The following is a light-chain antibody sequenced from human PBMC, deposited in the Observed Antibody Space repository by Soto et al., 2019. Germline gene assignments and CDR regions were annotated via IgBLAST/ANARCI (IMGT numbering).Light chain of an antibody. J-gene: IGKJ1*01. CDR2: AAS. CDR3: QQYHSYPWT. CDR1: QSISSW. V-gene: IGKV1-5*01. Sequence: DIQMTQSPSTLSASVGDRVTITCRASQSISSWLAWYQQKPGKAPKLLIYAASSLQSGVPSRFGGSGSGTEFTLTISSLQPDDFATYYCQQYHSYPWTFGQGTKVDI.